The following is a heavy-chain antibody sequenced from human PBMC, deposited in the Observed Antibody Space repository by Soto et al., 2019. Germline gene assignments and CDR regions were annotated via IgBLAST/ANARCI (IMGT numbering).Heavy chain of an antibody. J-gene: IGHJ6*02. D-gene: IGHD2-21*01. CDR1: GGSITGYY. V-gene: IGHV4-59*01. Sequence: SETLSLTCTVSGGSITGYYWSWIRQPPGKGLEWIGYIFYRGNTLYTPSLKSRVTISVDTSMNQFSLKLSSVTAADTAVYYCTRHHVIAKLQNGMGVWGQGTTVTVSS. CDR3: TRHHVIAKLQNGMGV. CDR2: IFYRGNT.